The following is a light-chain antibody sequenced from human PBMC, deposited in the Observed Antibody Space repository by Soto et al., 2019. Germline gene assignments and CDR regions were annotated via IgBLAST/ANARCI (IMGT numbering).Light chain of an antibody. J-gene: IGLJ1*01. Sequence: QSALTQPASVSGSPGQSITISCTGTSSDVGGYNYVSWYQQHPVKAPKLMIYDVTNRPSGVSDRFSGSNSGNTASLTISGLQVEDEADYYCSSYTSSSTPYVFGTGTKVTVL. V-gene: IGLV2-14*01. CDR3: SSYTSSSTPYV. CDR1: SSDVGGYNY. CDR2: DVT.